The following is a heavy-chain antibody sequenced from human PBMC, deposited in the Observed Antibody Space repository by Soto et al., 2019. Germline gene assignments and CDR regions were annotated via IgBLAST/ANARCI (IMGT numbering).Heavy chain of an antibody. Sequence: GESLKISCKGSGYSFTSYWIGWVRQMPGKGLEWMGIIYPGDSDTRYSPSFQGQVSISVDKSISTAYLQWSSLKASDTAMYYCARHLGDSSGYPEYFHHWGQGTLVPVSS. CDR2: IYPGDSDT. CDR3: ARHLGDSSGYPEYFHH. D-gene: IGHD3-22*01. CDR1: GYSFTSYW. J-gene: IGHJ1*01. V-gene: IGHV5-51*01.